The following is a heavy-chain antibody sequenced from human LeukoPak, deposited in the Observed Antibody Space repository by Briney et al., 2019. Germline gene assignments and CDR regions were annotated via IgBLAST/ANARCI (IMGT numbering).Heavy chain of an antibody. V-gene: IGHV4-39*07. J-gene: IGHJ4*02. CDR2: IYYSGST. D-gene: IGHD4-11*01. CDR1: GGSISSSSYY. Sequence: PSETLSLTCTVSGGSISSSSYYWGWIRQPPGKGLEWIGSIYYSGSTYYNPSLKSRVTISVDTSKNQFSLKLSSVTAADTAVYYCARSDYSSDYFFDYWAREPWSPSPQ. CDR3: ARSDYSSDYFFDY.